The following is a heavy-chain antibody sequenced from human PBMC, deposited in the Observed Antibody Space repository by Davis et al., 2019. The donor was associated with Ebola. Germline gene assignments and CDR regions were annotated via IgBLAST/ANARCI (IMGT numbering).Heavy chain of an antibody. CDR2: VSGRATTI. CDR1: GFSFSDYY. Sequence: GGSLRLSCTASGFSFSDYYMSWIRQAPGKGLEWVSVVSGRATTIYYADSVKGRFTTFRDNPKNTLYLQMNSLRADDTAVYYCAKQRGVGAIDYDYWGRGTVVTVSS. D-gene: IGHD1-26*01. V-gene: IGHV3-23*01. J-gene: IGHJ4*02. CDR3: AKQRGVGAIDYDY.